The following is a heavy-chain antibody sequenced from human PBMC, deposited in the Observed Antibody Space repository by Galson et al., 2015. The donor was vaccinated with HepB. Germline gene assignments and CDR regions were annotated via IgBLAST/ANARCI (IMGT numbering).Heavy chain of an antibody. J-gene: IGHJ5*02. CDR1: GFTFSSYS. CDR3: AGDFWSGYWRWFDP. V-gene: IGHV3-21*01. CDR2: ISSSSSYI. Sequence: SLRLSCAASGFTFSSYSMNWVRQAPGKGLEWVSSISSSSSYIYYADSVKGRFTISRDNAKNSLYLQMNSLRAEDTAVYYCAGDFWSGYWRWFDPWGQGTLVTVSS. D-gene: IGHD3-3*01.